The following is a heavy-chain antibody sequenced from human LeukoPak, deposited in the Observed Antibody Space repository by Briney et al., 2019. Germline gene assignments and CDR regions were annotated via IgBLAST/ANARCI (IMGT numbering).Heavy chain of an antibody. J-gene: IGHJ4*02. D-gene: IGHD3-9*01. V-gene: IGHV4-61*02. Sequence: PSETLSLTCTVSGDSISSDDYYWSWIRQPAGKGLEWIGRFSASGNSNYNPSLKSRLTISVDTSKNQFSLKLSSVTAADTAVYYCARADILTGYYHFDYWGQGTLVTVSP. CDR2: FSASGNS. CDR1: GDSISSDDYY. CDR3: ARADILTGYYHFDY.